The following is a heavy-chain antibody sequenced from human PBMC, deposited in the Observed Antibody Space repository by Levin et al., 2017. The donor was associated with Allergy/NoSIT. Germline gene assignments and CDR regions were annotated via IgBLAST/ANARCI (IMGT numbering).Heavy chain of an antibody. Sequence: ESGPTLVKPTQTLTLTCTFSGFSLSTSGMCVSWIRQPPGKALEWLARIDWDDDKYYSRSLKTRLTISKDTSKNQVVLTMTNMDPVDTATFYCARIQEPLYGSESYDPLYYFDYWGQGTLVTVSS. CDR1: GFSLSTSGMC. D-gene: IGHD3-10*01. CDR2: IDWDDDK. J-gene: IGHJ4*02. CDR3: ARIQEPLYGSESYDPLYYFDY. V-gene: IGHV2-70*11.